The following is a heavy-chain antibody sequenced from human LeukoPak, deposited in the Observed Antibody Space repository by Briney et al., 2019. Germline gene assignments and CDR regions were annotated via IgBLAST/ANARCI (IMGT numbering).Heavy chain of an antibody. J-gene: IGHJ5*02. D-gene: IGHD3-22*01. CDR3: ARGGDYYDSSGYYYIYGTGNWFDP. CDR2: IYYSGGT. CDR1: GGSISSSSYY. V-gene: IGHV4-39*07. Sequence: PSETLSLTCTVSGGSISSSSYYWGWIRQPPGKGLEWIGSIYYSGGTYYNPSLKSRVTISVDTSKNQFSLKLSSVTAADTAVYYCARGGDYYDSSGYYYIYGTGNWFDPWGQGTLVTVSS.